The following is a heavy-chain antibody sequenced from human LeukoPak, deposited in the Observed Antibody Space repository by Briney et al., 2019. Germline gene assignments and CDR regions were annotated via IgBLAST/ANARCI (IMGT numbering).Heavy chain of an antibody. J-gene: IGHJ5*02. V-gene: IGHV3-66*01. CDR2: IYSDGTT. CDR3: ARDKDA. CDR1: GLTVSNNY. Sequence: GGSLRLSCVVSGLTVSNNYMSWVRQAPGKGLEWVSVIYSDGTTRNADSVKGSFTISRDNSKNTVYLQMDSLRAEDTAVYYCARDKDAWGQGTLVTVSS.